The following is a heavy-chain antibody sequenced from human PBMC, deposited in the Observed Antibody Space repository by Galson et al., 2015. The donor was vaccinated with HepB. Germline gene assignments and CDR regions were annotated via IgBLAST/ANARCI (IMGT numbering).Heavy chain of an antibody. CDR2: ISGSRNYI. CDR1: GFSFIGYK. CDR3: ARERLGLLWCLHQGPIGLPPGTLLQEHL. Sequence: SLRLSCAASGFSFIGYKMNWVRQAPGKGLEWVSFISGSRNYIYYADSVKGRFTISRENAWNSVYLQMSSLRADDTAVYYCARERLGLLWCLHQGPIGLPPGTLLQEHLWG. V-gene: IGHV3-21*01. D-gene: IGHD2-15*01. J-gene: IGHJ6*01.